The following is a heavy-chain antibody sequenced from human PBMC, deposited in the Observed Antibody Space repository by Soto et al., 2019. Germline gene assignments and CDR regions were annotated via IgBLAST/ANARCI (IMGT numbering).Heavy chain of an antibody. CDR2: IHNSGTS. J-gene: IGHJ5*01. CDR1: GDTSTSYY. V-gene: IGHV4-59*01. CDR3: ERDFYDSVGYNWFDS. Sequence: SETLSLTCTVSGDTSTSYYWGWIRQAPGKGLEWIGHIHNSGTSTHNPSLNGRVTISIDMSKKQFSLKLTSLTSADTAVYYGERDFYDSVGYNWFDSWSQGTLVTVYS. D-gene: IGHD3-22*01.